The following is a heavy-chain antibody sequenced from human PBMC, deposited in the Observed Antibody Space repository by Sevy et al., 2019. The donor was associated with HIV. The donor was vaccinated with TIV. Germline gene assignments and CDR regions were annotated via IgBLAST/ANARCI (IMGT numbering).Heavy chain of an antibody. V-gene: IGHV3-23*01. J-gene: IGHJ4*02. Sequence: GGSLRLSCAASGFTFSSYAMSWVRQAPGKGLEWVSAISGGGGSNYYEDSVKGRFTISRDNSKNKLYLQMNSLRAEDTAIYYCAKDLQYYYDSSGYFDYWGQGTLVTVSS. CDR1: GFTFSSYA. D-gene: IGHD3-22*01. CDR3: AKDLQYYYDSSGYFDY. CDR2: ISGGGGSN.